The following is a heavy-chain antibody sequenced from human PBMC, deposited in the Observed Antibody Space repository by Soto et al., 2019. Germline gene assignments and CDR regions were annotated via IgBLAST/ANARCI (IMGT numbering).Heavy chain of an antibody. CDR2: ISGDGGST. V-gene: IGHV3-43*02. J-gene: IGHJ6*02. Sequence: GGSLRLSCAASGFTFDDYAMHWVRQAPGKGLEWVSLISGDGGSTYYADSVKGRFTNSRDNSKNTLYLQMNSLRTEDTALYYCAKVERYRGSYYYYYYYGMDVWGQGTTVTVSS. D-gene: IGHD1-26*01. CDR3: AKVERYRGSYYYYYYYGMDV. CDR1: GFTFDDYA.